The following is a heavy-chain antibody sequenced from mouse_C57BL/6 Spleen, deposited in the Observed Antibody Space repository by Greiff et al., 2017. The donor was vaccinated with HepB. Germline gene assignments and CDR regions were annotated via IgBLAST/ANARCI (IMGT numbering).Heavy chain of an antibody. Sequence: QVQLQESGAELARPGASVKLSCKASGYTFTSYGISWVKQRTGQGLEWIGEIYPRSGNTYYNEKFKGKATLTADKSSSTAYMELRSLTSEDSAFYFWASWGGSSADFDYWGQGTTLTVSS. CDR1: GYTFTSYG. J-gene: IGHJ2*01. D-gene: IGHD3-2*02. CDR2: IYPRSGNT. CDR3: ASWGGSSADFDY. V-gene: IGHV1-81*01.